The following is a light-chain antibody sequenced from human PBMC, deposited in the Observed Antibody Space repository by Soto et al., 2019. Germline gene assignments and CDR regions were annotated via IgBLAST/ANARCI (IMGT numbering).Light chain of an antibody. Sequence: DIVVTQSPLSLPVTPGEPASISCRSSQSLLHSDGYNYLDWYLQRPGQSPQLLICMGSNRASGVPDRFSGSGSGTDFTLTISRVEAEDFGVYYCMQALQTPWTFGQGTQVAIK. J-gene: IGKJ1*01. V-gene: IGKV2-28*01. CDR2: MGS. CDR3: MQALQTPWT. CDR1: QSLLHSDGYNY.